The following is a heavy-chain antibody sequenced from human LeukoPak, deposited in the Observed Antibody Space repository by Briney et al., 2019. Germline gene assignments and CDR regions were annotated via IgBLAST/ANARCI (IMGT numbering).Heavy chain of an antibody. CDR3: ARGSRGLTRPPYYYGMDV. Sequence: PSGTLSLTCAVYGGSFSGYYWSWIRQSPGKGLEWIGEINHSGSTNYNPSLKSRVTISVDTSKNQFSLKLSSVTAADTAVYYCARGSRGLTRPPYYYGMDVWGQGTTVTVSS. D-gene: IGHD4/OR15-4a*01. V-gene: IGHV4-34*01. J-gene: IGHJ6*02. CDR1: GGSFSGYY. CDR2: INHSGST.